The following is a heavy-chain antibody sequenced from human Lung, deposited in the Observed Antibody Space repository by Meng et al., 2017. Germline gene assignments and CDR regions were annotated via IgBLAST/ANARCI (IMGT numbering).Heavy chain of an antibody. V-gene: IGHV4-4*02. CDR1: GGSITSSTW. D-gene: IGHD1-26*01. Sequence: QGQLQESGPRLVKPSGTLSLTCAVSGGSITSSTWWSWVRQTPGKGLEWFGEIFHSGSTNYNPPLESRVTISVDKSKNQFSLKVYSVTAADTATYYCARFDISSSGRGDYWGQGILVTVSS. CDR2: IFHSGST. CDR3: ARFDISSSGRGDY. J-gene: IGHJ4*02.